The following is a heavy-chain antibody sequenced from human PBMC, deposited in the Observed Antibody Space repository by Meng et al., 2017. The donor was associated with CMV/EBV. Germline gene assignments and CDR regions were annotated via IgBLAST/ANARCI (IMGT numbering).Heavy chain of an antibody. CDR1: GFTFSSSA. Sequence: GGGLVQPWGVRRLSGAASGFTFSSSAKHWVRQPPGKGLKWVSFIAHDGSAKTYTDSVKGRFTISRDDSENTVYLEMNSLRVEDTAVYYCAKDLYYSFDYWGQGTLVTVSS. J-gene: IGHJ4*02. CDR2: IAHDGSAK. CDR3: AKDLYYSFDY. D-gene: IGHD2-8*01. V-gene: IGHV3-30*02.